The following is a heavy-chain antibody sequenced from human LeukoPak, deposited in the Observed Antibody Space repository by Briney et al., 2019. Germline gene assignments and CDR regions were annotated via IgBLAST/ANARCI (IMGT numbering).Heavy chain of an antibody. CDR3: ARVPSGYDSGLDY. Sequence: GGSLRLSCAAYGFTVSSNYMSWVRQAPGKGLEWVSVIYSGGSTYYADSVKGRFTISRDNSKNTLYLQMNSLRAEDTAVYYCARVPSGYDSGLDYWGQGTLVTVSS. J-gene: IGHJ4*02. D-gene: IGHD5-12*01. V-gene: IGHV3-53*01. CDR2: IYSGGST. CDR1: GFTVSSNY.